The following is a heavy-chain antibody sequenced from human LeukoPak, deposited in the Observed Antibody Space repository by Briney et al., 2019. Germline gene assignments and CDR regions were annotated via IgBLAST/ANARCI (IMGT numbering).Heavy chain of an antibody. D-gene: IGHD1-26*01. CDR1: GFTFSSYA. Sequence: GGSLRLSCAASGFTFSSYAMSWIRQAPGKGLEWVSYISSSGSTIYYADSVKGRFTISRDNAKNSLYLQMNSLRAEDTAVYYCGRGLVGGSFGSAFGYWGQGTLVTVSS. CDR2: ISSSGSTI. J-gene: IGHJ4*02. CDR3: GRGLVGGSFGSAFGY. V-gene: IGHV3-11*01.